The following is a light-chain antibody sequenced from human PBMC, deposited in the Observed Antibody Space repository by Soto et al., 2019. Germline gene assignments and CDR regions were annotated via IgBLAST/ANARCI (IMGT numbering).Light chain of an antibody. Sequence: QSALTQPASVSGSPGQSITISCTGTSSDVGTYNRVSWYQQLPGKAPKLMISEVSSRPSGVSNRFSGSKSDNTASLTISGLQAEDEAEYFCSSYTGTNDLPDVFGTGTKLTVL. J-gene: IGLJ1*01. V-gene: IGLV2-14*01. CDR2: EVS. CDR3: SSYTGTNDLPDV. CDR1: SSDVGTYNR.